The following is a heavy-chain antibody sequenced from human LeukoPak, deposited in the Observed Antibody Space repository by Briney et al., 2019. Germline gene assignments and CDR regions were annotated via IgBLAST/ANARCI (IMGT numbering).Heavy chain of an antibody. J-gene: IGHJ4*02. Sequence: ASVQVSCKASGYTFTNYGITWVRQAPGQGLEWMAWISGYNGKTNYAQNLQGRVTMTTDTSTSTAYMDLRSLRSDDTAVYYCARDYGEGRVATIPLAYWGQGTLVTVSS. CDR3: ARDYGEGRVATIPLAY. D-gene: IGHD5-12*01. CDR2: ISGYNGKT. CDR1: GYTFTNYG. V-gene: IGHV1-18*04.